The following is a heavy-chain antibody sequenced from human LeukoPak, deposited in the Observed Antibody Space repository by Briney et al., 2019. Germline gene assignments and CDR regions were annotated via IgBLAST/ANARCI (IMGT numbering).Heavy chain of an antibody. D-gene: IGHD1-26*01. CDR1: GGTFSSYA. CDR3: GSGSYYYYYYMDV. Sequence: GASVKVSCKASGGTFSSYAISWVRQAPGQGLEWMGGIIPIFGTANYAQKFQGRATITADESTSTAYMELSSLRSEDTAVYYCGSGSYYYYYYMDVWGKGTTVTVSS. V-gene: IGHV1-69*13. CDR2: IIPIFGTA. J-gene: IGHJ6*03.